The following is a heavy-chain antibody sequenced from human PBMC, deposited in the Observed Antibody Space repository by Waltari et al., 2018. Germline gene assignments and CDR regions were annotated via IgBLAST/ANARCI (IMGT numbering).Heavy chain of an antibody. CDR1: GFTFSNYH. D-gene: IGHD2-2*01. Sequence: EEQLVESGGGLVQPGGSLRLSCAASGFTFSNYHMNWVRQSPVKGLDLLLYIAYDGSIMHYADSVRGRFTISRDNAKNSLYLQMNSLRDEDTAVYYCARDSLVPAAHFDLWGLGTLVTVSS. J-gene: IGHJ4*02. CDR3: ARDSLVPAAHFDL. V-gene: IGHV3-48*03. CDR2: IAYDGSIM.